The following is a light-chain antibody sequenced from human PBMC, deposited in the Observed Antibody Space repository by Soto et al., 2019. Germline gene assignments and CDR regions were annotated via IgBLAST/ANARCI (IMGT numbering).Light chain of an antibody. CDR3: SSYTSSSTSPLYR. CDR1: SSDVGGYNY. V-gene: IGLV2-14*01. Sequence: QSALTQPASVSGSPGQSITISCTGTSSDVGGYNYVSWYQQHPGKAPKLMIYDVSNRPSGVSNRFSGSKSGNTASLTISGLQAEDEADYYCSSYTSSSTSPLYRFGTGTKLTVL. J-gene: IGLJ1*01. CDR2: DVS.